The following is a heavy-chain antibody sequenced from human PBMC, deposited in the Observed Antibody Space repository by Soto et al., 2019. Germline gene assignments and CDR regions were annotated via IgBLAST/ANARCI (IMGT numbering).Heavy chain of an antibody. J-gene: IGHJ4*02. CDR3: AHSVVAGLGYYFDY. D-gene: IGHD6-19*01. Sequence: QITLKESGPTLVKPTQTLTLTCTFSGFSLSSTRVAVGWIRQPPGKALEWLALIYWDDDKRYSPFLKRRLTIXNXTSXTQVVLTTTNMDPVDTATYYCAHSVVAGLGYYFDYWGQGTLVTVSS. CDR1: GFSLSSTRVA. CDR2: IYWDDDK. V-gene: IGHV2-5*02.